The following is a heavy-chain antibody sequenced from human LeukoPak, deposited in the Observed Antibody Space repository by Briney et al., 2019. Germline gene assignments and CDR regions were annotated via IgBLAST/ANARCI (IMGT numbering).Heavy chain of an antibody. CDR1: GYTFNSYV. D-gene: IGHD6-19*01. V-gene: IGHV1-18*01. CDR2: ISGYNGNT. Sequence: ASVKVSCKASGYTFNSYVISWVRQAPGQGLEWMGWISGYNGNTNYAQKLQGRVTVTTDTSTTTAYMELRSLRSDDTAVYYCARDNREYSSGWYYIDYWGQGTLVTVSS. CDR3: ARDNREYSSGWYYIDY. J-gene: IGHJ4*02.